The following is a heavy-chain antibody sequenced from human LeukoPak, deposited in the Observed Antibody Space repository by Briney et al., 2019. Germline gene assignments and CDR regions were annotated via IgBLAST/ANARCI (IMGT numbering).Heavy chain of an antibody. V-gene: IGHV1-18*01. CDR3: ASVSSWSPRDYYYGMDV. D-gene: IGHD6-13*01. J-gene: IGHJ6*02. CDR2: ISAYNGNT. CDR1: GYTFTSYG. Sequence: GASVKVSCKASGYTFTSYGISWVRQAPGQGLEWMGWISAYNGNTNYAQKPQGRVTVTTDTSTSTACMELRSLRSDDTAVYYCASVSSWSPRDYYYGMDVWGQGTTVTVSS.